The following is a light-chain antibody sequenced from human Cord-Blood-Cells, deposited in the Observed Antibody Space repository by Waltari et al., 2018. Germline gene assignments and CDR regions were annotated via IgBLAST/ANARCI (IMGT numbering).Light chain of an antibody. CDR2: EGS. CDR3: CSYAGSSTFVV. V-gene: IGLV2-23*03. CDR1: SSAVGSYNL. Sequence: QSALTQPASVSGSPGQSITISCTGTSSAVGSYNLVSRYQQHPGKAPKLMIYEGSKRPSGVSNRFSGSKSGNTASLTISGLQAEDEADYYCCSYAGSSTFVVFGGGTKLTVL. J-gene: IGLJ2*01.